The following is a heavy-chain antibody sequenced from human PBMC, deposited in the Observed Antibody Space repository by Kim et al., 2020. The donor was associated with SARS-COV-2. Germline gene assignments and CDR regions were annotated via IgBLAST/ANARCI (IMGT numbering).Heavy chain of an antibody. CDR3: ERGQQWLIKN. Sequence: GGSLRLSCAASGFTFDDYAIQWVRQVPGKGLEWVSLISRDGGEIKYADSVKGRFTISRDNSKKSVYLQMNSLRSEDTALYYCERGQQWLIKNWGQGTQVTVPS. CDR2: ISRDGGEI. CDR1: GFTFDDYA. J-gene: IGHJ4*02. D-gene: IGHD6-19*01. V-gene: IGHV3-43*02.